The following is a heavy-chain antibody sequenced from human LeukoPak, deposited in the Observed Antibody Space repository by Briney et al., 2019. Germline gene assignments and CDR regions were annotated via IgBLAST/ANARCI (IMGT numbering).Heavy chain of an antibody. Sequence: SETLSLTCTVSGGSISSYYWSWIRQPPGKGLEWIGYSGSTNYNPSLKSRVTISVDTSMNQFSLKLSSVTAADTAVYYCASLLRPYYYYGMDVWGQGTTVTVSS. V-gene: IGHV4-59*12. CDR2: SGST. CDR1: GGSISSYY. CDR3: ASLLRPYYYYGMDV. J-gene: IGHJ6*02. D-gene: IGHD4-17*01.